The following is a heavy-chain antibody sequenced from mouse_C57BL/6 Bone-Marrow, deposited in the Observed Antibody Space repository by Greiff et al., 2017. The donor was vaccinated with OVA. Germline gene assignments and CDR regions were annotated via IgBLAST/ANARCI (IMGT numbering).Heavy chain of an antibody. V-gene: IGHV5-9-1*02. CDR1: GFTFSSYA. Sequence: EVKLVQSGEGLVKPGGSLKLSCAASGFTFSSYAMSWVRQTPEKRLEWVAYISSGGDYTYYADTVKGRFTISRDNARNTLYLQMSSLKSEDTAMYYCTREGSYGSIYWYFDVWGTGTTVTVSS. CDR2: ISSGGDYT. J-gene: IGHJ1*03. D-gene: IGHD1-1*01. CDR3: TREGSYGSIYWYFDV.